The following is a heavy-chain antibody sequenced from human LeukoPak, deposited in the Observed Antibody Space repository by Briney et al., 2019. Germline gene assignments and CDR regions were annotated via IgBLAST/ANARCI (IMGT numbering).Heavy chain of an antibody. Sequence: SSETLSLTCTVSGGSISSYYWSWLRQPAGRGLEWIGRIYTSGSTNYNPSLKSRVTMSVDTSKNQFSLKLSSVTAADTAVYYCARDLSLDNWFDPWGQGTLVTVFS. CDR3: ARDLSLDNWFDP. CDR1: GGSISSYY. V-gene: IGHV4-4*07. CDR2: IYTSGST. J-gene: IGHJ5*02.